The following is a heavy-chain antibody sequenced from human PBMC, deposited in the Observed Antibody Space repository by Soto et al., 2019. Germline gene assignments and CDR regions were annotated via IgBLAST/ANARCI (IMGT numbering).Heavy chain of an antibody. V-gene: IGHV6-1*01. J-gene: IGHJ4*02. D-gene: IGHD2-2*01. CDR1: GDSVSSNSAA. CDR2: TYYRSKWNN. Sequence: QVQLQQSGPGLVKPSQTLSLTCAISGDSVSSNSAAWNWIRQSPSRGLEWLGRTYYRSKWNNDYAESVKGRITIKLDTSKNQSTLPLKPVTPEDTAVYYCARVYCSSNSSDEGGGYFRYWGQGSLVTDSS. CDR3: ARVYCSSNSSDEGGGYFRY.